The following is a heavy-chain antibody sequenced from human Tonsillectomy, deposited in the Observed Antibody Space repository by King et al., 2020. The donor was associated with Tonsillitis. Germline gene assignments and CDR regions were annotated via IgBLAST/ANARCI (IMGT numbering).Heavy chain of an antibody. V-gene: IGHV3-30*18. D-gene: IGHD2-21*02. CDR1: GFTFSSYG. CDR3: AKDLQAICGGDCYGFDY. CDR2: ISYDGSNK. Sequence: VQLVESGGGVLQPGRSLRLSCAASGFTFSSYGMHWVRQAPGKGLEWVAVISYDGSNKYYADSVKGRFTISRDNSKNTLYLQMNSLRAEDTAVYYCAKDLQAICGGDCYGFDYWGQGTLVTVSS. J-gene: IGHJ4*02.